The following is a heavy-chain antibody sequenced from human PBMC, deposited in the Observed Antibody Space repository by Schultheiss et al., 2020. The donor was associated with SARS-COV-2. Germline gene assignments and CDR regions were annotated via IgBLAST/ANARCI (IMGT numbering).Heavy chain of an antibody. CDR2: IYYSGST. D-gene: IGHD1-26*01. V-gene: IGHV4-31*03. Sequence: SETLSLTCTVSGGSISSGDYYWSWIRQPPGKGLEWIGSIYYSGSTYYNPSLKSRVTISVDTSKNQFSLKLSSVITADTAVYFCATTSGSYYQHWGQGTLVTVSS. CDR1: GGSISSGDYY. CDR3: ATTSGSYYQH. J-gene: IGHJ1*01.